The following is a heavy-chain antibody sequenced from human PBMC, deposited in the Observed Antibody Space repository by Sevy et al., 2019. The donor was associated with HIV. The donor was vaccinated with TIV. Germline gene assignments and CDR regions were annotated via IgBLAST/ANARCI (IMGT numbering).Heavy chain of an antibody. V-gene: IGHV1-2*02. Sequence: ASVKVSFKASGYTFTGYYVHWVRQAPGQGLEWMGWINPNSGGTYFAKKFQDSVTMTTDTSVNTAYMELRSLRFDDTAVYYCARMGDYYDSSGYYPLKFWGQGTLVTVSS. CDR1: GYTFTGYY. CDR3: ARMGDYYDSSGYYPLKF. CDR2: INPNSGGT. J-gene: IGHJ4*02. D-gene: IGHD3-22*01.